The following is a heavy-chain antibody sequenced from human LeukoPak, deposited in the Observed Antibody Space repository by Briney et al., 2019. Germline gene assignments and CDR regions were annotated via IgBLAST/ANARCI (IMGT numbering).Heavy chain of an antibody. D-gene: IGHD4-17*01. CDR1: RYTFTSYD. CDR2: INPSGGST. Sequence: ASVKVSCKASRYTFTSYDINWVREAAGQGLEWMGIINPSGGSTSYAQKFQGRVTMTRDMSTSTVYMELSSLRSEDTAVYYCARASTVTIYFDYWGQGTLVTVSS. V-gene: IGHV1-46*01. CDR3: ARASTVTIYFDY. J-gene: IGHJ4*02.